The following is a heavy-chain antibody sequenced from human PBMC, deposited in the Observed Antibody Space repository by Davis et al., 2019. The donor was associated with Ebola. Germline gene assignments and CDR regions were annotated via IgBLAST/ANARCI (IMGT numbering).Heavy chain of an antibody. Sequence: GESLKISCAASGFTFSTNYMSWVRQAPGKGLEWVSTFPGSGGGPSYADSVKGRFTFSRDNSQSTLYLHMNSLRVEDTAVYYCAGHAGHYYYYGMDVWGQGTTVTVSS. V-gene: IGHV3-23*01. CDR3: AGHAGHYYYYGMDV. J-gene: IGHJ6*02. CDR2: FPGSGGGP. CDR1: GFTFSTNY.